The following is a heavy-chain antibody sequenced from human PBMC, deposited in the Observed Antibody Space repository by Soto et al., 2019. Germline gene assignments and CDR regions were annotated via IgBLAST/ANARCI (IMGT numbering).Heavy chain of an antibody. CDR1: GGSISNYY. CDR3: ARSQPGYIKGPTGFDP. V-gene: IGHV4-59*08. Sequence: NPSETLSLTCTVSGGSISNYYWSWIRQPPGKGLEWIGYIYFSGSTNYNPSLKSRVTLSVDTSKNQFSLKLSSVTAADTAVYYCARSQPGYIKGPTGFDPWGQGTLVTVSS. D-gene: IGHD1-1*01. J-gene: IGHJ5*02. CDR2: IYFSGST.